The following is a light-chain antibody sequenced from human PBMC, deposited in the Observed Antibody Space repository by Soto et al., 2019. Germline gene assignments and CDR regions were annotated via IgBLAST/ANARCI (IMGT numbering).Light chain of an antibody. CDR2: DAS. CDR3: QQYNSYSPT. CDR1: QSISSW. V-gene: IGKV1-5*01. Sequence: DIQMTQSPSTLSASVGDRVTITCRASQSISSWLAWYQQKPGKAPKLLIYDASSLESGVPSRFRGSGSGTEFTLTISSLQPDDFATYYCQQYNSYSPTCDPGTNADIK. J-gene: IGKJ3*01.